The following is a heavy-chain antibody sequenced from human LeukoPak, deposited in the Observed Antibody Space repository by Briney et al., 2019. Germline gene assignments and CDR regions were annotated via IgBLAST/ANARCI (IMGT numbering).Heavy chain of an antibody. Sequence: GGSLRLSCAASGFTFSDYYMSWIRQPPGKGLEWVSYISSSCSTIYYADSVKGRFTISRDNAKNSLYLQMNGLRAEDTAVYYCARLGRWLQLGYFQHWREGTLVSVPS. D-gene: IGHD5-24*01. V-gene: IGHV3-11*01. CDR1: GFTFSDYY. CDR3: ARLGRWLQLGYFQH. CDR2: ISSSCSTI. J-gene: IGHJ1*01.